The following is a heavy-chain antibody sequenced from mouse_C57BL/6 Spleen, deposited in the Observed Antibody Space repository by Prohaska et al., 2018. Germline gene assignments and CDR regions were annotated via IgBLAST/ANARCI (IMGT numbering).Heavy chain of an antibody. V-gene: IGHV5-6*01. CDR2: ISSGGSYT. CDR3: ARHMTPGGYFDY. Sequence: GMSWARQTPDKRLEWVATISSGGSYTYYPDSVKGRFTISRENAKNTLYLQMSSLKSEDTAMYYCARHMTPGGYFDYWGQGTTLTVSS. D-gene: IGHD2-3*01. J-gene: IGHJ2*01. CDR1: G.